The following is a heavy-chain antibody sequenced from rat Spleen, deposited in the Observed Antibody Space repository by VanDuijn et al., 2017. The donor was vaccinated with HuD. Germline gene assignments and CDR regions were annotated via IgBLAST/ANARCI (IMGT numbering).Heavy chain of an antibody. CDR1: GFSLTSYG. Sequence: QVQLKESGPGLVQPSRTLSLTCTVSGFSLTSYGVSWVRQPPGKGLEWIAAIWSGGSAYYISALKSRLNISRDTSKSQLFLKMNSLQTEDTAMYFCARGWERFAYWGQGTLVTVSS. CDR3: ARGWERFAY. V-gene: IGHV2S8*01. D-gene: IGHD5-1*01. CDR2: IWSGGSA. J-gene: IGHJ3*01.